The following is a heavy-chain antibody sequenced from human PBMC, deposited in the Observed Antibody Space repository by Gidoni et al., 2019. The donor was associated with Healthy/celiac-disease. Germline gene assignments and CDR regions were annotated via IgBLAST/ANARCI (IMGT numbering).Heavy chain of an antibody. D-gene: IGHD2-8*01. J-gene: IGHJ3*02. V-gene: IGHV5-51*03. CDR3: ARLGEGDIVLMVYAGAFDI. CDR2: IYPGDSDT. CDR1: GYSFTSYW. Sequence: EVQLGQSGAEVTKPGESLKISCKGSGYSFTSYWIGWVRQMPGKGLEWMGIIYPGDSDTRYSPSFQGQVTISADKSISTAYLQWSSLKASDTAMYYCARLGEGDIVLMVYAGAFDIWGQGTMVTVSS.